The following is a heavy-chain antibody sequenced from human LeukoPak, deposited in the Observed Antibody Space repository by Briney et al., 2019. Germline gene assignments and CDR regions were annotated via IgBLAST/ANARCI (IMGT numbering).Heavy chain of an antibody. CDR1: GFTFSSNW. J-gene: IGHJ4*02. D-gene: IGHD1-1*01. Sequence: GWSLRLSCAASGFTFSSNWMTWVRQAPGKGLEWVANIKEDGSEKYYVDSVKGRFTISRDNAKNSLYLQMNSLRADDTAVYYCAKDTPVAGYDYWGQGTLVTVSS. CDR2: IKEDGSEK. CDR3: AKDTPVAGYDY. V-gene: IGHV3-7*01.